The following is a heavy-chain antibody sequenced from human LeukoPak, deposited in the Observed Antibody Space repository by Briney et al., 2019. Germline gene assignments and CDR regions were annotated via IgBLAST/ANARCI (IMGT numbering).Heavy chain of an antibody. CDR2: INHSGST. V-gene: IGHV4-34*01. J-gene: IGHJ5*02. D-gene: IGHD4-17*01. CDR3: ARVGKNDYGDYGQQDNNWFDP. CDR1: GGSISSYY. Sequence: PSETLSLTCTVSGGSISSYYWSWIRQPPGKGLEWIGEINHSGSTNYNPSLKSRVTISVDTSKNQFSLKLSSVTAADTAVYYCARVGKNDYGDYGQQDNNWFDPWGQGTLVTVSS.